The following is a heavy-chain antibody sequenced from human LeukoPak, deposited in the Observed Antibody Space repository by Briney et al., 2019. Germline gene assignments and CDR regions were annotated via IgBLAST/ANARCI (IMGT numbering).Heavy chain of an antibody. D-gene: IGHD3-22*01. Sequence: GGSLRLSCAASGFTFSSYGMHWVRQAPGKGLEWVAFIRYDGSNKYYADSVKGRFTISRDNSKNTLYLQMNSLRAEDTAVYYCATFTYYYDSSGYSQGDYWGQGTLVNVSS. J-gene: IGHJ4*02. CDR1: GFTFSSYG. CDR2: IRYDGSNK. CDR3: ATFTYYYDSSGYSQGDY. V-gene: IGHV3-30*02.